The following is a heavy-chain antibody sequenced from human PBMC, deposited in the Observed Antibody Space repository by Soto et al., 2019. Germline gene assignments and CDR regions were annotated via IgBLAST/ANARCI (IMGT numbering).Heavy chain of an antibody. CDR1: GFTFSSYA. J-gene: IGHJ5*02. CDR2: ISGSGGST. Sequence: GGSLRLSCAASGFTFSSYAMSWVRQAPGKGLEWVSAISGSGGSTYYADSVKGRFTISRDNSKNTLYLQMNSLRAEDTAVYYCAKDRIVVVPAAIWVHHIDDPWGQGTLVTVAS. D-gene: IGHD2-2*01. V-gene: IGHV3-23*01. CDR3: AKDRIVVVPAAIWVHHIDDP.